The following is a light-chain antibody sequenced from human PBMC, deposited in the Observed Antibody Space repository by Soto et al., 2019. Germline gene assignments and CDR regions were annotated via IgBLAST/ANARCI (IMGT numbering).Light chain of an antibody. CDR3: QHSYNAPR. CDR2: ATS. V-gene: IGKV1-39*01. Sequence: DIQMTQSPSSLSASVGDRVRITCRASQSIGSYLNWYQQKPGKVPKILIYATSNLQSGVPLRFSGSGSGTDFTLTISSLQSGDFGTCYCQHSYNAPRFGQGTKLEIK. J-gene: IGKJ2*03. CDR1: QSIGSY.